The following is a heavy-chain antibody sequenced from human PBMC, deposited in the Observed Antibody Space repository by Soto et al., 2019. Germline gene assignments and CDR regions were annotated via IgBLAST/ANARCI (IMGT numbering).Heavy chain of an antibody. CDR2: IYYSGSN. CDR3: ATGTAWGVILGY. J-gene: IGHJ4*02. Sequence: PSETLSLTCTVSGGSVSSGSYDWSWIRQPPGKGLEWIGYIYYSGSNYYNPSLKSRVTISLDTSKNQFSLRLTSVTAADTAVYYCATGTAWGVILGYWGQGTLVTVSS. V-gene: IGHV4-61*01. CDR1: GGSVSSGSYD. D-gene: IGHD3-16*01.